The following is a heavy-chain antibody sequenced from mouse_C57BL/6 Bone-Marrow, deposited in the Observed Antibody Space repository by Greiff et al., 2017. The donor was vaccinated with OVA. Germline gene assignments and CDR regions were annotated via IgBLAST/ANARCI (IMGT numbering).Heavy chain of an antibody. CDR1: GYTFTSYW. J-gene: IGHJ1*03. CDR3: ARLGDVGYFDV. CDR2: IDPNSGGT. D-gene: IGHD3-3*01. Sequence: QVHVKQSGAELVQPGASVKLSCKASGYTFTSYWMHWVQQRPGRGLEWIGRIDPNSGGTKYNAKFKSQATLTVDKPSSTAYMQLSSLTAEDAAGYYWARLGDVGYFDVWGTGTTVTVSS. V-gene: IGHV1-72*01.